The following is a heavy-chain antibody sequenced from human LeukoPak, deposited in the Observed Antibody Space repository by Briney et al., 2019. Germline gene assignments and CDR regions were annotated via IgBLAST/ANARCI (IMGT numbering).Heavy chain of an antibody. CDR2: IIPIFGTA. J-gene: IGHJ6*03. Sequence: SVKVSXKASGGTFSSYAISWVRQAPGQGLEWIGGIIPIFGTANYAQKFQGRVTITADESTSTAYMELSSLRSEDTAVYYCARGGGIVVVPAAIIPPVSYYYYMDVWGKGTTVTVSS. CDR3: ARGGGIVVVPAAIIPPVSYYYYMDV. D-gene: IGHD2-2*02. CDR1: GGTFSSYA. V-gene: IGHV1-69*01.